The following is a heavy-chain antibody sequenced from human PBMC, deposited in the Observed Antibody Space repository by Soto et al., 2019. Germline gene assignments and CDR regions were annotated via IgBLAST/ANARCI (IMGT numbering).Heavy chain of an antibody. CDR3: ARVVKGRRGVISRFDY. CDR2: TSHNGGNT. J-gene: IGHJ4*02. V-gene: IGHV3-23*01. CDR1: GFTFSSYA. D-gene: IGHD3-10*01. Sequence: EVQLLESGGDLVQPGGSLRLSCAASGFTFSSYAMSWVRQAPGKGLEWVSATSHNGGNTYYADSVKGRFTISRDNSKNTLLLQMNSLRVEDTAIYYWARVVKGRRGVISRFDYWGQGTLVTVSS.